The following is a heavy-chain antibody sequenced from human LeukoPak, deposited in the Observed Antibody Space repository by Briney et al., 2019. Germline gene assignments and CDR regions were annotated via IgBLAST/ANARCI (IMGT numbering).Heavy chain of an antibody. CDR3: AKEGFYCSGGSCYSFYYYYMDV. CDR1: GFTFSSSA. J-gene: IGHJ6*03. V-gene: IGHV3-23*01. CDR2: ISGRDGKT. Sequence: PAGGSLRLSCAASGFTFSSSAMSWVRQAPGKGLEWVSTISGRDGKTYYADSVKGRFTGSRENSKNRVYVQMNSRRDEDRGVYYCAKEGFYCSGGSCYSFYYYYMDVWGKGTTVTVSS. D-gene: IGHD2-15*01.